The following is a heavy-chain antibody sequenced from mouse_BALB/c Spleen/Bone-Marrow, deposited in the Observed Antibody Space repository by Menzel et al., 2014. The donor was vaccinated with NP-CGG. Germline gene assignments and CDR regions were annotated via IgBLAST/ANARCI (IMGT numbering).Heavy chain of an antibody. CDR1: GFTFRSFG. CDR3: TRGGNWDNFDY. D-gene: IGHD4-1*01. Sequence: EVHLVEPGGGLVQPGGPRKLSCAASGFTFRSFGMHWVRQAPEKGLEWVAYISSDSSAVYYADTVKGRFTISRDNPKNTLFLQMTSLRSEDTAMYYCTRGGNWDNFDYRGESSTLTLSS. J-gene: IGHJ2*01. V-gene: IGHV5-17*02. CDR2: ISSDSSAV.